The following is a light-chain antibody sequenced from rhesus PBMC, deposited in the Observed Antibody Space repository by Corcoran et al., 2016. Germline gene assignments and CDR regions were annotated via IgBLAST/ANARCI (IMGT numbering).Light chain of an antibody. CDR3: MQHNALPFT. CDR2: GGC. J-gene: IGKJ3*01. CDR1: QSLLHTDGYTY. V-gene: IGKV2-61*01. Sequence: DIVMTQTPLSLPVTLGEPASISCRSSQSLLHTDGYTYLDWYLQQPGRSPQFLLYGGCNRASGAPDRFSGGGSGTDFTLKISKVGAEDVGVYYCMQHNALPFTFGPETKLVI.